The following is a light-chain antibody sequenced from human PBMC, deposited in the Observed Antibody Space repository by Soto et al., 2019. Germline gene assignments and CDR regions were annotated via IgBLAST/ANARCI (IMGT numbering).Light chain of an antibody. V-gene: IGLV2-14*01. CDR3: SSYTSSSLYV. Sequence: QSVLTQPASVSGSPGQSITISCTGTSSDVGGYNYVSWYQQRPGKAPKLMIYEVTNRPSGISNRFSGSKSGNTASLTISGLQAEDEADYYCSSYTSSSLYVFGAGTKLTVL. J-gene: IGLJ1*01. CDR2: EVT. CDR1: SSDVGGYNY.